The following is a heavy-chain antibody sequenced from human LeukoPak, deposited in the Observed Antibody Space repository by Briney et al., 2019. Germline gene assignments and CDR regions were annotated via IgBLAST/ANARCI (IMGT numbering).Heavy chain of an antibody. CDR1: GYSFTSYW. D-gene: IGHD3-22*01. CDR2: IYPGDSDT. V-gene: IGHV5-51*01. CDR3: ARARDYYDSSGYYFVYFQH. J-gene: IGHJ1*01. Sequence: KHGESLQISWKGSGYSFTSYWIGWVRQMPGKGLEWIGIIYPGDSDTRYSPSFQGQVTISADKSISTAYLQWSSLKASDTAMYYCARARDYYDSSGYYFVYFQHWGQGTLVTVSS.